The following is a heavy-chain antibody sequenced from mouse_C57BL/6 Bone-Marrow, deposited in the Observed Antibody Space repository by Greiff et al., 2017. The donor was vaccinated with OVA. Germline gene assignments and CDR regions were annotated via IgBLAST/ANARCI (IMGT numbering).Heavy chain of an antibody. CDR2: IYPSDSET. CDR1: GYTFTSYW. V-gene: IGHV1-61*01. J-gene: IGHJ4*01. D-gene: IGHD1-1*01. CDR3: ARDYYGSSFYYAMDY. Sequence: VQLQQPGAELVRPGSSVKLSCKASGYTFTSYWMDWVKQRPGQGLEWIGNIYPSDSETHYNQKFKDKATLTVDKSSSTAYMQLSSLTSEDSAVYYCARDYYGSSFYYAMDYWGQGTSVTVSS.